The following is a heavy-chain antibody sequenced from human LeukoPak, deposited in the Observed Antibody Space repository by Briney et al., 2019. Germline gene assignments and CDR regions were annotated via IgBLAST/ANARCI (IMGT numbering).Heavy chain of an antibody. CDR3: ARVHIQFRGTNPNWFDP. V-gene: IGHV1-18*01. Sequence: ASVKVSCKASGYTFTSYGISWVRQAPGQGLEWMGWISAYNGNTNYAQKLQGRVTMTTDTSTSTAYMELRSLRSDDTAVYYCARVHIQFRGTNPNWFDPWGQGTLVTVSS. D-gene: IGHD5-24*01. CDR2: ISAYNGNT. J-gene: IGHJ5*02. CDR1: GYTFTSYG.